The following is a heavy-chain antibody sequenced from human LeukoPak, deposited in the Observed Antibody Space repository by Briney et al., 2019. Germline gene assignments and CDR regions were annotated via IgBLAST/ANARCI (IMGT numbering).Heavy chain of an antibody. D-gene: IGHD6-13*01. CDR1: GYTFTSYY. J-gene: IGHJ4*02. Sequence: ASVKVSCTASGYTFTSYYMHWVRQAPGQGLEWMGIINPSGGSTSYAQKFQGRVTMTRDTSTSTVYMELSSLRSEDTAVYYCARGVEAAAVPYYFDYWGQGTLVTVSS. CDR2: INPSGGST. V-gene: IGHV1-46*01. CDR3: ARGVEAAAVPYYFDY.